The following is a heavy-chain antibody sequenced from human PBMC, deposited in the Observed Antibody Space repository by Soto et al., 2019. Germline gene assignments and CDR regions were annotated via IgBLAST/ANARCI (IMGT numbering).Heavy chain of an antibody. J-gene: IGHJ5*02. V-gene: IGHV1-18*04. CDR3: ATDGGPYCSGGSCNLYGWSDP. D-gene: IGHD2-15*01. CDR1: GYTFTSYG. Sequence: ASVKVSCKASGYTFTSYGISWVRQAPGQGLEWMGWISAYNGNTNYAQKLQGRVTMTTDTSTSTAYMELRSLRSDDTAVYYCATDGGPYCSGGSCNLYGWSDPWGQGTLVTVSS. CDR2: ISAYNGNT.